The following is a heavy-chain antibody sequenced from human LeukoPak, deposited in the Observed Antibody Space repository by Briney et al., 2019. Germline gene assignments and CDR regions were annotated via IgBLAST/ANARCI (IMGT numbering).Heavy chain of an antibody. V-gene: IGHV3-23*01. D-gene: IGHD3-22*01. J-gene: IGHJ2*01. CDR3: AKHYYDSSGYYRTPTPYWYFDL. Sequence: PGGSLRLSCAASGFTFSSYAMSWVRQAPGKGLEWVSAISGSGGNTYYADSVKGRFTISRDNSKNTLYLQMNSLRAEDTAVYYCAKHYYDSSGYYRTPTPYWYFDLWGRGTLVTVSS. CDR1: GFTFSSYA. CDR2: ISGSGGNT.